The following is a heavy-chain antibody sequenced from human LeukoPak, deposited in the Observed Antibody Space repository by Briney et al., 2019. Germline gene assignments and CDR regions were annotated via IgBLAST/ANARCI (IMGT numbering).Heavy chain of an antibody. J-gene: IGHJ5*02. CDR2: IYWNDDK. CDR1: GFSLTTSGLG. Sequence: SGPTLVKPTQTLTLTCTFSGFSLTTSGLGVDWIRQPPGEALEWLALIYWNDDKRYSPSLETRLSITKDAYNNKVVLTMTNMDPVDTATYYCALRPKAGLNWFDPWGQGTLVTVSS. V-gene: IGHV2-5*01. CDR3: ALRPKAGLNWFDP.